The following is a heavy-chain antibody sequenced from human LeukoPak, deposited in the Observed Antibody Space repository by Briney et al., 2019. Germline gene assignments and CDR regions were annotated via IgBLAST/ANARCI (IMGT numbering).Heavy chain of an antibody. CDR1: GFSLEDYA. Sequence: GRSLRLSCVVSGFSLEDYAMHWVRHVPGKGLEWVSSISWDSGSQAYTDSVKGRFTISRDTSKNTVSLQMNSLRVEDTAMYYCTRDQMNYWGQGTLVTVSS. V-gene: IGHV3-9*01. J-gene: IGHJ4*02. D-gene: IGHD5-24*01. CDR2: ISWDSGSQ. CDR3: TRDQMNY.